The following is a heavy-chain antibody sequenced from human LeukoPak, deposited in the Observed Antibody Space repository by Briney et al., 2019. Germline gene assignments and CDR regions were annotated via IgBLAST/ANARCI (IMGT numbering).Heavy chain of an antibody. V-gene: IGHV1-18*01. CDR2: ISAYNCNT. CDR1: GYTFTSYG. D-gene: IGHD2-21*02. Sequence: ASVKVSCKASGYTFTSYGISWERQAPGQGLEWVGWISAYNCNTNYAQKFQGRVTITADKSTSTAYMELSSLRSEDTAVYYCARDRLGDPKPYYYYYGMDVWGQGTTVTVSS. J-gene: IGHJ6*02. CDR3: ARDRLGDPKPYYYYYGMDV.